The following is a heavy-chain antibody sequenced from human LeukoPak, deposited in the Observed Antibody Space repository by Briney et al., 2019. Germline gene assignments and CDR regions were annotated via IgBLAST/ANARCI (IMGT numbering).Heavy chain of an antibody. V-gene: IGHV3-7*01. D-gene: IGHD6-19*01. CDR1: GFTFSSYW. CDR3: ARAHHSNGWFFDY. Sequence: GGSLRLSCAASGFTFSSYWMTWVRQGPGKGLEWVANIKPDGSLIYYVDSVKGRFTISRDNAKNSLYLQMNSLRAEDTAVYYCARAHHSNGWFFDYWGQGTLVTVSS. J-gene: IGHJ4*02. CDR2: IKPDGSLI.